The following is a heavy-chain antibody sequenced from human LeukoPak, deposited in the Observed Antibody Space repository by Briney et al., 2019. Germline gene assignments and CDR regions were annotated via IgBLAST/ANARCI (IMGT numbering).Heavy chain of an antibody. Sequence: SETLSLTCTVSGGSISSYYWSWIRQPPGKGLEWIGYIYYSGSTNYNLSLKSRVTISVDTSKNQFSLKLSSVTAADTAVYYCVAFRITMVRGVIDDYWGQGTLVTVSS. CDR1: GGSISSYY. D-gene: IGHD3-10*01. CDR3: VAFRITMVRGVIDDY. CDR2: IYYSGST. V-gene: IGHV4-59*01. J-gene: IGHJ4*02.